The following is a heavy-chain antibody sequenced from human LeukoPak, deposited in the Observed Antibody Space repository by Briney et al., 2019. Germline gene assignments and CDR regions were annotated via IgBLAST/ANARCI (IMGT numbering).Heavy chain of an antibody. CDR1: GGSFSGYY. D-gene: IGHD6-19*01. CDR2: INHSGST. Sequence: SETLSLTCAVYGGSFSGYYWSWIRQPPGKGLEWIGEINHSGSTNYNPSLKSRVTISVDTSKNQFSLKLSSVTAADTAVYYCARQQGLGIGSGAFDIWGQGTMVTASS. CDR3: ARQQGLGIGSGAFDI. V-gene: IGHV4-34*01. J-gene: IGHJ3*02.